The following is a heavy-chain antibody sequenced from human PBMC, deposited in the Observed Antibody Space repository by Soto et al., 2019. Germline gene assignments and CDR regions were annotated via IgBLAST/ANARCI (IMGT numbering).Heavy chain of an antibody. CDR2: LHSTGAT. CDR3: VRDVPAAGTDWLDP. Sequence: LSLTCTVSGGSINNYWWSWIRQAADKRLEWIGRLHSTGATNYNPSLRSRVTMSVDKSKNQFSLNLASVTAADTAVYYCVRDVPAAGTDWLDPWGQGTLVTVSS. CDR1: GGSINNYW. V-gene: IGHV4-4*07. J-gene: IGHJ5*02. D-gene: IGHD6-13*01.